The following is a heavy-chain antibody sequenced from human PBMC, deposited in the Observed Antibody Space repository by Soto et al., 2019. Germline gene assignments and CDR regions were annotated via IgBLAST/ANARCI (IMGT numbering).Heavy chain of an antibody. Sequence: SGTLSLTCAVSGGSISSGGYSWSWIRQPPGKGLEWIGYFSHSGSTYYNPSLKSRVTISVDRSKNQFSLKLSSVTAADTAVYYCARSVTPWGQGTLVTVSS. J-gene: IGHJ5*02. CDR3: ARSVTP. V-gene: IGHV4-30-2*01. D-gene: IGHD3-10*01. CDR2: FSHSGST. CDR1: GGSISSGGYS.